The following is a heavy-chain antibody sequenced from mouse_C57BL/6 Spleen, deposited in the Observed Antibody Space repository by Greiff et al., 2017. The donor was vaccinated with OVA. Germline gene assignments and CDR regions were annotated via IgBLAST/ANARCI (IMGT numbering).Heavy chain of an antibody. V-gene: IGHV5-4*03. D-gene: IGHD1-1*01. J-gene: IGHJ4*01. CDR2: ISDGGSYT. Sequence: EVKLVESGGGLVKPGGSLKLSCAASGFTFSSYAMSWVRQTPEKRLEWVATISDGGSYTYYPDNVKGRFTISRDNAKNNLYLQMSHLKSEDTAMYYCARYYYGSSYVGAMDYWGQGTSVTVSS. CDR1: GFTFSSYA. CDR3: ARYYYGSSYVGAMDY.